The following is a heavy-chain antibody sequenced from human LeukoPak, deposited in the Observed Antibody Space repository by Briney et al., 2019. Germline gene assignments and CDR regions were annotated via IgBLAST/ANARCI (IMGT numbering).Heavy chain of an antibody. CDR2: ISGSSSYI. CDR3: ARDREEYCSGGSCSSFDY. J-gene: IGHJ4*02. V-gene: IGHV3-21*06. Sequence: GGSLRLSCAASGFTFSSYEMNWVRQAPGKGLEWVSSISGSSSYIYYADSVKGRFTISRDNAKNSLYLQMNSLRGEDTAVYYCARDREEYCSGGSCSSFDYWGQGIPVTVSS. D-gene: IGHD2-15*01. CDR1: GFTFSSYE.